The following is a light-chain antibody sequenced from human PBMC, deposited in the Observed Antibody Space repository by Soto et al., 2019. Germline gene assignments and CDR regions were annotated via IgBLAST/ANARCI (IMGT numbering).Light chain of an antibody. CDR2: LNSDGSH. V-gene: IGLV4-69*01. Sequence: QSVLTQSPSASASLGASVKLTCTLSSGHSNYAIAWHQQQSEKGPRYLMKLNSDGSHSKGDGIPDRFSGSSSGAERYLTIASRQSEDEADYSCQTWGSGIVVFGGGTKLT. J-gene: IGLJ2*01. CDR3: QTWGSGIVV. CDR1: SGHSNYA.